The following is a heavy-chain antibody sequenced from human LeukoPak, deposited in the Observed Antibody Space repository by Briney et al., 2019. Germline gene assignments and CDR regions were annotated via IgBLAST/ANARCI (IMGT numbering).Heavy chain of an antibody. V-gene: IGHV3-7*01. J-gene: IGHJ6*03. D-gene: IGHD3-22*01. CDR3: ARDQPYYDSSGSYMDV. CDR2: IKQDGSEK. Sequence: GGSLRLSCAASGFTFSSYWMSWVRQAPGKGLEWVANIKQDGSEKYYVDSVKGRFTISRDNAKNSLYLQMNSLRAEDTAVYYCARDQPYYDSSGSYMDVWGKGTTVTVSS. CDR1: GFTFSSYW.